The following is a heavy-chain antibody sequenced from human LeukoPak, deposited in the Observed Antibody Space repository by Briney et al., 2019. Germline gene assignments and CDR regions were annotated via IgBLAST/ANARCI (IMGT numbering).Heavy chain of an antibody. D-gene: IGHD3-10*01. Sequence: EGSLRLSCAASGFTFSSYAMNWVRQAPGKGLEWVSAINSRGGSTYYADSVKGRFTISRDNSKNTLYLQMNSLRAEDTAIYYCAKGPMAWFDYWGQGTLVTVSS. J-gene: IGHJ4*02. CDR1: GFTFSSYA. V-gene: IGHV3-23*01. CDR2: INSRGGST. CDR3: AKGPMAWFDY.